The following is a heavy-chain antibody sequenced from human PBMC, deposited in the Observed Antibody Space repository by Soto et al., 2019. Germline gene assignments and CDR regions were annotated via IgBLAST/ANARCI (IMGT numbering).Heavy chain of an antibody. V-gene: IGHV1-3*01. Sequence: GASVKVSCKASGYTFTIYAMHWVRQAPGQRLEWMGWINAGNGNTKYSQKFQGRVTITRDTSASTAYMELSSLRSEDTAVYYCAGGSSSWYRWFDPWGQGTLVTVSP. CDR3: AGGSSSWYRWFDP. J-gene: IGHJ5*02. CDR2: INAGNGNT. CDR1: GYTFTIYA. D-gene: IGHD6-13*01.